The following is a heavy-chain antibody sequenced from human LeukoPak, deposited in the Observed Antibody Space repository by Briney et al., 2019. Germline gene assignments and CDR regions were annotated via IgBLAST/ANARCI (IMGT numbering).Heavy chain of an antibody. CDR3: AKDPAKYYYGSGSYGLFDY. CDR1: GFTFSSYV. D-gene: IGHD3-10*01. J-gene: IGHJ4*02. V-gene: IGHV3-23*01. CDR2: ISGSGGST. Sequence: PGGSLRLSCAASGFTFSSYVMGWVRQAPGKGLEWVSVISGSGGSTYYTDSVKGRFTISRVNSKNTLYLQMNSLKVEDTAVYYCAKDPAKYYYGSGSYGLFDYWGQGTLVTVSS.